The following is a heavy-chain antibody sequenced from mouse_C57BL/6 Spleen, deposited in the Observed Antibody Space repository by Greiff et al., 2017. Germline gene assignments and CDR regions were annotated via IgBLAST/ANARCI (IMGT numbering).Heavy chain of an antibody. V-gene: IGHV1-82*01. J-gene: IGHJ3*01. CDR3: ARGGTAQVPFAY. Sequence: VQLQQSGPELVKPGASVKISCKASGYAFSSSWMNWVKQRPGKGLEWIGRIYPGDGDTNYNGKFKGKATLTADKSSSTAYMQLSSLTSEDSAVYFCARGGTAQVPFAYWGQGTLVTVSA. D-gene: IGHD3-2*02. CDR2: IYPGDGDT. CDR1: GYAFSSSW.